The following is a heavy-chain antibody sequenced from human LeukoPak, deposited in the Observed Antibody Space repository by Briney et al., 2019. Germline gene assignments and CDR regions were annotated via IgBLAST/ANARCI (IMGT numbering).Heavy chain of an antibody. J-gene: IGHJ5*02. V-gene: IGHV4-31*03. CDR3: ARNAVAYCGGDCPNWFDP. Sequence: SETLSLTCTVSSGSISSGGYYWSWIRQHPGKGLEWIGYIYYSGSTYYNPSLKSRVTISVDTSKNQFSLKLSSVTAADTAVYYCARNAVAYCGGDCPNWFDPWGQGTLVTVSS. CDR1: SGSISSGGYY. D-gene: IGHD2-21*02. CDR2: IYYSGST.